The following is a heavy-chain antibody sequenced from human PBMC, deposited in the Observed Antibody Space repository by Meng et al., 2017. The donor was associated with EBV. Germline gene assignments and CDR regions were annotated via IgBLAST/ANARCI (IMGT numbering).Heavy chain of an antibody. Sequence: VQLVQSPAEVKKPGSSVKVSCTTSGGPFRNDAISWVRQAPGQGLEWLGGLLPTLGAPNYAQKFHGRVSITADESTSTHYMDLSSLRSEDTAVYYCASESGRGYTPDYWGQGTLVTVSS. CDR1: GGPFRNDA. J-gene: IGHJ4*02. V-gene: IGHV1-69*01. D-gene: IGHD3-10*01. CDR3: ASESGRGYTPDY. CDR2: LLPTLGAP.